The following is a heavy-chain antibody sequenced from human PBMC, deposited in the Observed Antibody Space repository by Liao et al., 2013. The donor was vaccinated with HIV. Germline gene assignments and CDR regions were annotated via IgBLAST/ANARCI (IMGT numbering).Heavy chain of an antibody. CDR2: IYYSGST. Sequence: QLQLQESGPGLVRPSETLSLTCTVSGGSISSSSYYWGWIRQPPGKGLEWIGTIYYSGSTYYSPSLKSRVTISVDTSKNQFSLKLNSVTAADTALYYCARGRYILTGYFAFDIWGQGTMVTV. CDR1: GGSISSSSYY. D-gene: IGHD3-9*01. J-gene: IGHJ3*02. V-gene: IGHV4-39*07. CDR3: ARGRYILTGYFAFDI.